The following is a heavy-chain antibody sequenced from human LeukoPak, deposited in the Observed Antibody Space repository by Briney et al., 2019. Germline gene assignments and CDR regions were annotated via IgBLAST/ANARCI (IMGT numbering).Heavy chain of an antibody. J-gene: IGHJ6*03. D-gene: IGHD4-11*01. Sequence: SETLSLTCAVYGGSFSGYYWSWIRQPPGKGLEWSGEINHSGSTNYNPSLKSRVTISVDTSKNQFSLKLSSVTAADTAEYYCARAGTVTPYYYYYMDVWGKGTTVTVSS. CDR2: INHSGST. CDR1: GGSFSGYY. CDR3: ARAGTVTPYYYYYMDV. V-gene: IGHV4-34*01.